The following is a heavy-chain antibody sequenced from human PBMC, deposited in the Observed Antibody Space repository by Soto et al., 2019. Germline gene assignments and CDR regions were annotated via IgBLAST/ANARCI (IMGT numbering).Heavy chain of an antibody. CDR3: ARDLISYSNNALNWRDP. CDR1: GYTFTNHG. D-gene: IGHD6-13*01. Sequence: QVQLVQSGAEVKKPGASVKVSCKASGYTFTNHGISWVRQAPGQGLEWMGWISTSNGKTDYTQKLQGRLTMTTDTYTSTAYMQLSNLRSDDTAVYYCARDLISYSNNALNWRDPWGQGTLVTVSS. CDR2: ISTSNGKT. J-gene: IGHJ5*02. V-gene: IGHV1-18*01.